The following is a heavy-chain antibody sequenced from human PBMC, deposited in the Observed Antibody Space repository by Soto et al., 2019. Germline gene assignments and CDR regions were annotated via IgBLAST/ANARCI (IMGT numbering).Heavy chain of an antibody. CDR1: GDSISNSY. J-gene: IGHJ6*02. V-gene: IGHV4-59*01. Sequence: PSETLSLTCTVSGDSISNSYWSWIRQTPGKGLEWIGHVYYRGSISYNPSLKSRVTISVDRSRDQFSLRLTSLTAADTAVYYCAREAVPRGLDVWGPGTTVTVSS. CDR3: AREAVPRGLDV. CDR2: VYYRGSI. D-gene: IGHD6-19*01.